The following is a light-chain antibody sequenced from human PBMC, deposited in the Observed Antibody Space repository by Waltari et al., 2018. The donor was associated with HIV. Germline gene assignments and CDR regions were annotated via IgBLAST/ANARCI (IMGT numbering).Light chain of an antibody. CDR1: SSNIGKNA. V-gene: IGLV1-36*01. J-gene: IGLJ3*02. Sequence: QSVLTQPPSVSAAPRQRVSISCSGSSSNIGKNAVNWYHQIPGTAPRLLIYYDDLVPSGVSDRFSGSKSGTSASLAISGLQSEDEADYYCAAWDDTLNGWVFGGGTKLTVL. CDR3: AAWDDTLNGWV. CDR2: YDD.